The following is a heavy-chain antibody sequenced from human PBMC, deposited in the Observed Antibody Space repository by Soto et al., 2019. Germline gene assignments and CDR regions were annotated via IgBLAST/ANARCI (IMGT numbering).Heavy chain of an antibody. J-gene: IGHJ3*02. D-gene: IGHD6-19*01. CDR3: AIGWEQWMAYDAIHI. CDR1: GFTFDDYA. V-gene: IGHV3-9*01. CDR2: ISWNSGSI. Sequence: PGGSLRLSCAPSGFTFDDYAMHWVRQAPGKGLEWVSGISWNSGSIGYADSVKGRFTISRDNAKNSLYLQMNSLRAEDTALYYCAIGWEQWMAYDAIHISGQATMVTVSS.